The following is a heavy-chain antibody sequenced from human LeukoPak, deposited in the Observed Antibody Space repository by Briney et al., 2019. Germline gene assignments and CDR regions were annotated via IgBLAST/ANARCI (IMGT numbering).Heavy chain of an antibody. CDR1: GGSISSSNW. D-gene: IGHD3-22*01. J-gene: IGHJ3*02. CDR2: IYHSGST. V-gene: IGHV4-4*02. Sequence: PSGTLSLTCAVSGGSISSSNWWSWVRQPPGKGLEWIGEIYHSGSTNYNPSLKSRVTISVDKSKNQFSLKLSSVTAADTAVYYCARDENYYDDSAFDIWGQGTMVTVSS. CDR3: ARDENYYDDSAFDI.